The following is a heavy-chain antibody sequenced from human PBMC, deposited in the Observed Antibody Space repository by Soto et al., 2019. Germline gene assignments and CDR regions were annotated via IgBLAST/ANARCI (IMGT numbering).Heavy chain of an antibody. V-gene: IGHV1-18*01. CDR1: GYTFTSYG. J-gene: IGHJ5*02. CDR3: ARDDAAAAGRKWFDP. CDR2: ISAYNGNT. Sequence: ASVKVSCKASGYTFTSYGINWVRQAPGQGLEWLGWISAYNGNTSYAQKVQGRVTMTTDTSTSTAYMELRSLRSDDTAVYYCARDDAAAAGRKWFDPWGQGTLVTVSS. D-gene: IGHD6-13*01.